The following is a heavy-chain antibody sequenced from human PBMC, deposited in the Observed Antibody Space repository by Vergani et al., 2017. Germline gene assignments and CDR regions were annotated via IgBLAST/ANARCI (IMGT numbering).Heavy chain of an antibody. J-gene: IGHJ4*02. CDR3: ARDPGWLRELLDPYYFDY. V-gene: IGHV3-30*01. CDR1: GFTFSSYA. Sequence: QVQLVESGGGVVQPGRSLRLSCAASGFTFSSYAMHWVRQAPGKGLEWVAVISYDGSNKYYADSVKGRFTISRDNSKNTLYLQMNSLRAEDTAVYYCARDPGWLRELLDPYYFDYWGQGTLVTVSS. D-gene: IGHD1-26*01. CDR2: ISYDGSNK.